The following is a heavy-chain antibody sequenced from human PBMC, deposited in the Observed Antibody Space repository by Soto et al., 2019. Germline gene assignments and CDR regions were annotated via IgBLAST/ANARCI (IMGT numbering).Heavy chain of an antibody. J-gene: IGHJ6*02. CDR2: ISAYNGNT. CDR3: ARGGTRGPRNFYSYGGMDF. V-gene: IGHV1-18*01. CDR1: GYTFTSYG. D-gene: IGHD3-16*01. Sequence: ASVKVSCKASGYTFTSYGISWVRQAPGQGLEWMGWISAYNGNTNYAQKLQGRVTMTTDTSTSTAYMELRSLRSDDTAVYYCARGGTRGPRNFYSYGGMDFWGQGTTVTVSS.